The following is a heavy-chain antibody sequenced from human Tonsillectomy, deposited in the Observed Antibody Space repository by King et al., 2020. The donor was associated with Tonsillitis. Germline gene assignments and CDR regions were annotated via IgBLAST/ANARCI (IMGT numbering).Heavy chain of an antibody. CDR3: DRCGILWFWEPRD. CDR2: IYNSGST. Sequence: QLQESGPGLVKPSETLSLTCTVSGGSITSGTHYWGWIRQPPGKGLEWIGSIYNSGSTYYNPSLKSRITISVDTSRNQFSLKLRSVTAADTSVYYCDRCGILWFWEPRDWGQGTLVTVSS. V-gene: IGHV4-39*07. J-gene: IGHJ4*02. CDR1: GGSITSGTHY. D-gene: IGHD3-10*01.